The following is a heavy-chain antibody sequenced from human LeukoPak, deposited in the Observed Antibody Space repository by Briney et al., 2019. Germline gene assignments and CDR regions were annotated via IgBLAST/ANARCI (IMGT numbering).Heavy chain of an antibody. CDR2: IYPRGST. CDR1: GGSISNNY. Sequence: SETLSLTCTVSGGSISNNYWSWIRQPPGKGLEWIGYIYPRGSTYYNPSLKSRVILSLDKSANQFSLNLSSVTAADTAVYYCARFSPRAMGNYLDFWGQGTLVTVSS. J-gene: IGHJ4*02. CDR3: ARFSPRAMGNYLDF. D-gene: IGHD7-27*01. V-gene: IGHV4-4*09.